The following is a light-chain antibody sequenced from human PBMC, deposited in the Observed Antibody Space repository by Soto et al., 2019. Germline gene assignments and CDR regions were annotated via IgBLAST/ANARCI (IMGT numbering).Light chain of an antibody. J-gene: IGLJ3*02. CDR3: SSYTSSGTVV. CDR2: GVT. Sequence: QSALTQPASVSGSPGQSITISCTGTSSDVGAYNYVCWYQQHPGKAPKLIIYGVTNRPSGVSNRFSGSKSGNTASLSISGLQAEDEADYYCSSYTSSGTVVFGGGTKLTVL. CDR1: SSDVGAYNY. V-gene: IGLV2-14*03.